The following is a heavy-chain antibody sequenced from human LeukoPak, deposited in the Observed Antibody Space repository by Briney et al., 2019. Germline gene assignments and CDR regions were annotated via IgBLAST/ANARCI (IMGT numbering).Heavy chain of an antibody. CDR3: ARLTQDYDILTGYYTPVPEDWFDP. J-gene: IGHJ5*02. D-gene: IGHD3-9*01. Sequence: GESLKISCKGSGYSFTSYWIGWVRQMPGKGLEWMGIIYPGDSDTRYSPSFQGQVTISADKSISTAYLQWSSLKASDTAMYYCARLTQDYDILTGYYTPVPEDWFDPWGQGTLVTVSS. V-gene: IGHV5-51*01. CDR1: GYSFTSYW. CDR2: IYPGDSDT.